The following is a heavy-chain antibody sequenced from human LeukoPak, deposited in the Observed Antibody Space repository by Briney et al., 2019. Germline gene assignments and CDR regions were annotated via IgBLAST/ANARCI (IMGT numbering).Heavy chain of an antibody. CDR1: GFTFSSYS. CDR2: ISSSSSYI. Sequence: GGSLRLSCAASGFTFSSYSMNWVRQAPGKGLEWVSSISSSSSYIYYADSVKGRFAISRDNAKNSLYLQMNSLRAEDTAVYYCARDRVDIVATTPFDYWGQGTLVTVSS. V-gene: IGHV3-21*01. D-gene: IGHD5-12*01. CDR3: ARDRVDIVATTPFDY. J-gene: IGHJ4*02.